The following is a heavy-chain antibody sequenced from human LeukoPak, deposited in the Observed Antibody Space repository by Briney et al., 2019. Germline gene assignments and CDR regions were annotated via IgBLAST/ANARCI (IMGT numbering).Heavy chain of an antibody. Sequence: ASVKVSCKASGYTFTSYGISWVRQAPGQGLEWMGWISAYNGNTNYAQKVQDRVILTTDTSTSTAYMELGSLRSDDTAVYYCARDRGSYNWNDLYYFDYWGQGTLVTVSS. CDR3: ARDRGSYNWNDLYYFDY. CDR1: GYTFTSYG. D-gene: IGHD1-20*01. CDR2: ISAYNGNT. V-gene: IGHV1-18*01. J-gene: IGHJ4*02.